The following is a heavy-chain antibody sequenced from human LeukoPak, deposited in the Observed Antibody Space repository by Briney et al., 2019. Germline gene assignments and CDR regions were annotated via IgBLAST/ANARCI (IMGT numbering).Heavy chain of an antibody. V-gene: IGHV4-39*01. J-gene: IGHJ4*02. Sequence: SETRSLTCTVSGGSTSSSSYYWGWIRQPPGKGLEWIGTIYYSGSTYYNPSLKSRVTISVDTSKNQFSLKLSSVTAADTAVYYCASRYDYSNYIDYWGQGTLVTVSS. CDR2: IYYSGST. D-gene: IGHD4-11*01. CDR3: ASRYDYSNYIDY. CDR1: GGSTSSSSYY.